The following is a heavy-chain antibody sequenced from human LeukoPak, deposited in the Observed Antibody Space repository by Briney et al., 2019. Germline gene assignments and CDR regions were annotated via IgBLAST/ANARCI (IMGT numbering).Heavy chain of an antibody. Sequence: ASVKVSCKASGYTFTSYYMHWVRQAPGQGLEWMGIINPSGGSTSYAQKFQGRVTMTRDMSTSTVYMELSSLRSEDTAVYYCAREPWAYDSSGPQKGAFDIWGQGTMVTVSS. V-gene: IGHV1-46*01. D-gene: IGHD3-22*01. CDR3: AREPWAYDSSGPQKGAFDI. CDR2: INPSGGST. CDR1: GYTFTSYY. J-gene: IGHJ3*02.